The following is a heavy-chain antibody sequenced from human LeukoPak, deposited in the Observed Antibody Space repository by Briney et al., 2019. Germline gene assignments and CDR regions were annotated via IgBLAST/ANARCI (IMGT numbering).Heavy chain of an antibody. CDR3: ARALYSFYYYGMDV. CDR1: GYTFTSYD. V-gene: IGHV1-8*01. CDR2: MNPNSGNT. D-gene: IGHD6-13*01. Sequence: ASVKVSCKASGYTFTSYDINWVRQATGQGLEWMGWMNPNSGNTGYAQKFQGRVTMTRNTSISTAYMKLSSLRSEDTAVYYCARALYSFYYYGMDVWGQGTTVTVSS. J-gene: IGHJ6*02.